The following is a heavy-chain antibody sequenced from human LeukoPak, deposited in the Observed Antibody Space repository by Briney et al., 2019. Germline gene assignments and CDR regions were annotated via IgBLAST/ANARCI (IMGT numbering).Heavy chain of an antibody. V-gene: IGHV3-11*05. D-gene: IGHD5-18*01. CDR1: GFTFSDYH. J-gene: IGHJ4*02. CDR3: ARDLAADKRAMDV. CDR2: LTDSSGFT. Sequence: PGGSLRLSCVATGFTFSDYHMIWLRQAPGKGLEWLSYLTDSSGFTNHADSVKGRFTISRDNAKNSLYLQMNSLRADDTAVYYCARDLAADKRAMDVWGQGTLVAVSS.